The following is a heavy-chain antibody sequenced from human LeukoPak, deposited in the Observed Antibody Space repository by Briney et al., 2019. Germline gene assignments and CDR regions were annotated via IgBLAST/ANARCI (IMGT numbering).Heavy chain of an antibody. Sequence: GGSLRLSCAASGFTLSSYATSWVRQAPGKGLEWVSVISGSGGSTDYADSVKGRFTISRDNSKNTLYLQVNSLRAEDTAVYYCAKDRGNSWYFDYWGQGTLVTVSS. CDR2: ISGSGGST. CDR3: AKDRGNSWYFDY. CDR1: GFTLSSYA. D-gene: IGHD6-13*01. J-gene: IGHJ4*02. V-gene: IGHV3-23*01.